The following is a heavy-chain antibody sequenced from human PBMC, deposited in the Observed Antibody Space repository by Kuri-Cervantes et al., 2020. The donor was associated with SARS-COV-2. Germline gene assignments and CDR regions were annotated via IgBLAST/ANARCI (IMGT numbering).Heavy chain of an antibody. J-gene: IGHJ4*01. CDR3: ARDLGTIQGRDY. CDR2: IYCGSST. CDR1: GFTVSSNY. D-gene: IGHD1-1*01. Sequence: LSLICAASGFTVSSNYMSWVRQAPGKGLEWVSVIYCGSSTYYSDSVKGRFTISRDNSQNTLYLQMNSLSAEDTAVYYCARDLGTIQGRDYWGQGTLVTVSS. V-gene: IGHV3-66*02.